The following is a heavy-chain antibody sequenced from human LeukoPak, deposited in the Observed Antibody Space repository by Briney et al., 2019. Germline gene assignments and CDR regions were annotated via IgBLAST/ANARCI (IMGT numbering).Heavy chain of an antibody. CDR1: GGSIRSSYYY. V-gene: IGHV3-11*01. D-gene: IGHD1-14*01. CDR2: ITNSGSMI. CDR3: ARDARVRRFTSQEYNYAMDV. J-gene: IGHJ6*02. Sequence: LSLTCTVSGGSIRSSYYYWGWIRQPPGKGLEWVSYITNSGSMIYYADSVKGRFSISRDNARNSLHLQMNSLRAEDTAVYYCARDARVRRFTSQEYNYAMDVWGQGTTVTVSS.